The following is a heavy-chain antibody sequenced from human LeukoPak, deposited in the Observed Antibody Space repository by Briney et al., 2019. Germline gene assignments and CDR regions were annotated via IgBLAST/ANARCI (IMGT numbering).Heavy chain of an antibody. J-gene: IGHJ4*02. CDR3: ARDFETAMAFDY. Sequence: GGSLRLSCLASGFTVTNYAMHWVRQAPGKGLDYVSVLYSRGTSTYYADSVKGRFTVSRDSSKNTLYLQMNSLRAEDTAVYYCARDFETAMAFDYWGQGTLVTVSS. V-gene: IGHV3-64*04. CDR2: LYSRGTST. CDR1: GFTVTNYA. D-gene: IGHD5-18*01.